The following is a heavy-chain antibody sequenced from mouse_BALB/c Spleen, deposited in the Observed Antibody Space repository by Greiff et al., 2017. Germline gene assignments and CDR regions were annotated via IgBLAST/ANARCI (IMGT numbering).Heavy chain of an antibody. D-gene: IGHD2-1*01. J-gene: IGHJ3*01. CDR2: ISYSGST. Sequence: DVKLVESGPSLVKPSQTLSLTCSVTGDSITSGYWNWIRKFPGNKLEYMGYISYSGSTYYNPSLKSRISITRDTSKNQYYLQLNSVTTEDTATYYCAREGISYGNPAWFAYWGQGTLVTVSA. V-gene: IGHV3-8*02. CDR1: GDSITSGY. CDR3: AREGISYGNPAWFAY.